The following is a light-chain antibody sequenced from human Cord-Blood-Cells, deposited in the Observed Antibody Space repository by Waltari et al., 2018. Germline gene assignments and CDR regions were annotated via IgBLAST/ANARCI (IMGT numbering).Light chain of an antibody. J-gene: IGKJ4*01. V-gene: IGKV3-20*01. CDR2: GAS. CDR1: QSVSSSY. Sequence: ELVLTQSPGTLSLSPGERATLSCRASQSVSSSYLAWYQQKPGQAPRLLIYGASSRATGIPDRFSGRGAGTDFTLTISRLEPEDFAVYYFQQYGSSPLTFGGGTKVEIK. CDR3: QQYGSSPLT.